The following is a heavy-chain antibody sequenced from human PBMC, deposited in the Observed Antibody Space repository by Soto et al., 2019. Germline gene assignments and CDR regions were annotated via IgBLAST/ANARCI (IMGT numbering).Heavy chain of an antibody. J-gene: IGHJ5*02. Sequence: EVQLVESGGGLVQPGGSLRLSCAASGFTFSAYDMHWVRQPTGKGLEWISAIGTLHDTYYPDSVKGRFTISRDNAKNSLYLQMNSLRAGDTAVYYCARQASYWHGGGGWFDPWGQGTLVTVSS. CDR1: GFTFSAYD. D-gene: IGHD2-8*02. V-gene: IGHV3-13*01. CDR2: IGTLHDT. CDR3: ARQASYWHGGGGWFDP.